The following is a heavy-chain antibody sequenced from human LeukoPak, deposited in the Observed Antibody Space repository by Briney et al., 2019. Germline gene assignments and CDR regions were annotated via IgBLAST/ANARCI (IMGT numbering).Heavy chain of an antibody. D-gene: IGHD3-16*02. CDR1: GYSISRDYY. CDR2: IYYSGST. V-gene: IGHV4-38-2*02. CDR3: ASLGGELSFDY. J-gene: IGHJ4*02. Sequence: SETLSLTCTVSGYSISRDYYWGWIRQPPGEGLEWIGYIYYSGSTNYNPSLKSRVTISVDTSKNQFSLKLSSVTAADTAVYYCASLGGELSFDYWGQGTLVTVSS.